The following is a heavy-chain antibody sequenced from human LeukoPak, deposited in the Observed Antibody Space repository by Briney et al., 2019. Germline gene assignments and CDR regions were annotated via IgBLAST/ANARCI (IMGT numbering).Heavy chain of an antibody. J-gene: IGHJ4*02. Sequence: ASVKVSCKASGGTFSSYAISWVRQAPGQGLEWMGIINPSGGSTSYAQKFQGRVTMTRDMSTSTVYMELSSLRSEDTAVYYCARDEGCSSTSCYENYFDYWGQGTLVTVSS. D-gene: IGHD2-2*01. CDR2: INPSGGST. CDR1: GGTFSSYA. CDR3: ARDEGCSSTSCYENYFDY. V-gene: IGHV1-46*01.